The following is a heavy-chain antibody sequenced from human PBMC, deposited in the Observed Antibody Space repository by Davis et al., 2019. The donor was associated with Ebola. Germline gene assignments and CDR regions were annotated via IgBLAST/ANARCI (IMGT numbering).Heavy chain of an antibody. CDR1: GGSISSSNW. Sequence: SETLSLTCAVSGGSISSSNWWSWIRQPPGKGLEWIGEINHSGSTNYNPSLKSRVTISVDTSKNQFSLKLSSVTAADTAMYYCARFYGDHGYYYGMDVWGQGTTVTVSS. J-gene: IGHJ6*02. CDR3: ARFYGDHGYYYGMDV. V-gene: IGHV4-4*02. CDR2: INHSGST. D-gene: IGHD4-17*01.